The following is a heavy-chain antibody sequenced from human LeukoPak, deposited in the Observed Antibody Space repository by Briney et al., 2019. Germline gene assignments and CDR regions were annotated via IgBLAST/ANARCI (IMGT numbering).Heavy chain of an antibody. D-gene: IGHD6-19*01. V-gene: IGHV1-2*02. CDR3: ARDGGIAVAGTIWFDP. CDR1: GYTFTGYY. Sequence: ASVKVSCKASGYTFTGYYMHWVRQAPGQGLEWMGWINPNSGGTNYAQKFQGRVTMTRDTSISTDYMELSRLRSDDTAVYYCARDGGIAVAGTIWFDPWGQGTLVTVSS. CDR2: INPNSGGT. J-gene: IGHJ5*02.